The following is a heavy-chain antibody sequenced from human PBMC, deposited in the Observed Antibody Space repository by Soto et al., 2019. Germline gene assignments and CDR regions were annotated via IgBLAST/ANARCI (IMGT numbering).Heavy chain of an antibody. CDR2: IWYDGSNK. J-gene: IGHJ4*02. CDR3: ARETIVPALDY. D-gene: IGHD2-2*01. CDR1: GITFSSDG. Sequence: GXSLSLSCQASGITFSSDGIHWVCQAPGKGLEWVAVIWYDGSNKYYADSVKGRFTISRDNSKNTLYLQMSSLRSEDTAVYYCARETIVPALDYWGQGTLVTVSS. V-gene: IGHV3-33*01.